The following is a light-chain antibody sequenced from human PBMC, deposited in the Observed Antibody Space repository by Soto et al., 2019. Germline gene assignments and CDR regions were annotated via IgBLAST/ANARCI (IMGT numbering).Light chain of an antibody. J-gene: IGKJ1*01. CDR1: QGISHY. CDR2: AAS. V-gene: IGKV1-27*01. Sequence: DIQMTQSPSSLSASVGDRVTITCRASQGISHYLAWYQQKPGKVPKLLIYAASTLQSGVPSRFSGSGSGTDFTLTISRLQPEDVATYYCQKDNSAPQTFGQGTKVEI. CDR3: QKDNSAPQT.